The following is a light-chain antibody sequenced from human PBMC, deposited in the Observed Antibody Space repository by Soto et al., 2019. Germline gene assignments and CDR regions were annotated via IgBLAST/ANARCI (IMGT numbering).Light chain of an antibody. CDR2: DAY. V-gene: IGKV3-15*01. CDR1: QSLRSS. Sequence: ETMMTQSPDTLSVSLGERATLSCRASQSLRSSLAWYQQKPGQAPRLLIYDAYTRATGIQARFSGSGSGTDFTLTISGLQSEDFAVYYCKQYNNWPQTVGQGTKVDIK. CDR3: KQYNNWPQT. J-gene: IGKJ1*01.